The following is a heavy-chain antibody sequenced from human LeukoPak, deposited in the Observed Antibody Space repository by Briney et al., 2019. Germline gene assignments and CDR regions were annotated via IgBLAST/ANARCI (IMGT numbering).Heavy chain of an antibody. CDR1: GFTFSSYW. Sequence: PGGSLTLSCAASGFTFSSYWMHWVRHAPGKGVVWVARSSTDGSSTNHADSVNGRFTISRDNAMDTLYLQMNSLRAEDTAVYYCVRGGYQMSKWGQGILVTVSS. CDR3: VRGGYQMSK. D-gene: IGHD5-18*01. V-gene: IGHV3-74*01. CDR2: SSTDGSST. J-gene: IGHJ4*02.